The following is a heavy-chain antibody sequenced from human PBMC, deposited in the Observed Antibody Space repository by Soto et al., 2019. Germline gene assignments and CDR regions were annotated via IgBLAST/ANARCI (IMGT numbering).Heavy chain of an antibody. J-gene: IGHJ4*02. CDR3: AASPFYADYLELAFDY. Sequence: QMQLVQSGPEVKKPGTSVKVSCKASGFIFTSSAVQWVRQARGQRLEWIGWIVVGSGNTNYAQKFQERVTITRDMSTSTAYMELSSLRSDDTAVYYCAASPFYADYLELAFDYWGQGTLVTVSS. D-gene: IGHD4-17*01. CDR2: IVVGSGNT. CDR1: GFIFTSSA. V-gene: IGHV1-58*01.